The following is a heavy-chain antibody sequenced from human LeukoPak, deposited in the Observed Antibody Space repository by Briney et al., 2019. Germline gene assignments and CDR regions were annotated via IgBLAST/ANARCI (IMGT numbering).Heavy chain of an antibody. V-gene: IGHV3-7*03. J-gene: IGHJ4*02. Sequence: PGGSLRLSCAASGFTFSSYWMSWVRQAPGKGLEWVANIKQDGSEKYYVDSVKGRFTISRDNAKNSLYLQMNSLRAEDTAVYYCARATPLISIAAAGTSDYWGQGTLVTVSS. D-gene: IGHD6-13*01. CDR1: GFTFSSYW. CDR2: IKQDGSEK. CDR3: ARATPLISIAAAGTSDY.